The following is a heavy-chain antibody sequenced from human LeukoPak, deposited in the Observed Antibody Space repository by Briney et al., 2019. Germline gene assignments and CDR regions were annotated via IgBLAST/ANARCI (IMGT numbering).Heavy chain of an antibody. Sequence: GGSLRLSCAASGFTFNTHEMNWVRQAPGKGLEWVSSISSSGSSMYYADSVKGRFTISRDNAKNSLYLQMNSLRAEDTAVYYCAKWLVVGGQGTLVTVSS. V-gene: IGHV3-48*03. CDR2: ISSSGSSM. D-gene: IGHD6-19*01. CDR3: AKWLVV. J-gene: IGHJ4*02. CDR1: GFTFNTHE.